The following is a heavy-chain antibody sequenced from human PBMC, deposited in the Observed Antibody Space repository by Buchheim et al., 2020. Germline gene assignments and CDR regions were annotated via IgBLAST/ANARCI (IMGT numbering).Heavy chain of an antibody. CDR3: AREGVPGVWARNYYLDY. Sequence: EERLVESGGGLVQPGGSLKLSCAGSGFTFSHYWMSWVRQAPGKGLEWVANIKGDRSETEYVDSVKGRFTISRDNAKNSLYLHMDSLRAEDTAVYYCAREGVPGVWARNYYLDYWGQGT. J-gene: IGHJ4*02. CDR2: IKGDRSET. D-gene: IGHD3-10*01. CDR1: GFTFSHYW. V-gene: IGHV3-7*01.